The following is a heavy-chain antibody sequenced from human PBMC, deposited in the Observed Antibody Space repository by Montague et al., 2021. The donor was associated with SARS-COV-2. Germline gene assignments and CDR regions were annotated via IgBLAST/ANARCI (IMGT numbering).Heavy chain of an antibody. CDR3: AKDRRGGSFTGLDV. CDR1: GFTFSSYG. D-gene: IGHD2-15*01. Sequence: SLRLSCAASGFTFSSYGMHWVRQAPGKGLEWVAVIWYDGSNKYYADSVKGRFTISRDNSKNTLYLQMNSLRAEDTAVYYCAKDRRGGSFTGLDVWGQGTTVTVSS. CDR2: IWYDGSNK. V-gene: IGHV3-33*06. J-gene: IGHJ6*02.